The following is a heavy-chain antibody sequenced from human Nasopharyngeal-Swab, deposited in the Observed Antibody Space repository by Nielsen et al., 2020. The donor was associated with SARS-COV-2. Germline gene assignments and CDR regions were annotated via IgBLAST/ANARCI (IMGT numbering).Heavy chain of an antibody. CDR3: ARGRQWAAAGDDALDI. CDR2: FYSGGST. D-gene: IGHD6-13*01. J-gene: IGHJ3*02. CDR1: GFTVISNY. V-gene: IGHV3-66*01. Sequence: GGSLRLSCAASGFTVISNYMNWVRQAPGKGLEWVSVFYSGGSTYHADSVKGRFTISRDNSKNTLYLQMNSLRAEDTAIYYCARGRQWAAAGDDALDIWGQGTMVTVSS.